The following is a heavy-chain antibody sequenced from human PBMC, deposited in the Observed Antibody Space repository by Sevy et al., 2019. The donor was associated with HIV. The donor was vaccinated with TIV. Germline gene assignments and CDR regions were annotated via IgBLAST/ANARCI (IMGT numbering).Heavy chain of an antibody. CDR2: INPNSGGT. V-gene: IGHV1-2*02. D-gene: IGHD3-22*01. J-gene: IGHJ3*02. Sequence: ASVKVSCKASGYTFTGYYKHWVRQAPGQGLEWMGWINPNSGGTNYAQKFQGRVTMTRDTSISTAYMELSRLRSDDTAVYYCARGYDSSGYPPIIAAFDIWGQGTMVTVSS. CDR3: ARGYDSSGYPPIIAAFDI. CDR1: GYTFTGYY.